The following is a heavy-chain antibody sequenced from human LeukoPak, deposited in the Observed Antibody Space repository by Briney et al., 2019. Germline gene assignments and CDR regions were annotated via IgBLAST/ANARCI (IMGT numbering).Heavy chain of an antibody. J-gene: IGHJ6*03. Sequence: GGSLRLSCAASGFSFSSYAMSWIRQAPGKGLEWVSTISGSSGSTYYADSVKGRFTISRDNSKNTLYLQMNGLKAEDTAVYYCAKFDAEYTGSYSFYYYMDVWGTGTTVTVSS. CDR3: AKFDAEYTGSYSFYYYMDV. V-gene: IGHV3-23*01. CDR2: ISGSSGST. CDR1: GFSFSSYA. D-gene: IGHD1-26*01.